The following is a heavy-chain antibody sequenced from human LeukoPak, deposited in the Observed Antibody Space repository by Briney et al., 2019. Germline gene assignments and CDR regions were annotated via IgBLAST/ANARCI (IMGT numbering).Heavy chain of an antibody. D-gene: IGHD3-10*01. J-gene: IGHJ4*02. Sequence: GGSLRLSCAASGFTFSSYEMNWVRQAPGKGLERVSYISSSGSTIYYADSVKSQLTISRDNAKNSVYLQMNSLRAEDRAVYYCARVPNRKVWFWELFPSYFDYWGQGTLVTVSS. V-gene: IGHV3-48*03. CDR3: ARVPNRKVWFWELFPSYFDY. CDR2: ISSSGSTI. CDR1: GFTFSSYE.